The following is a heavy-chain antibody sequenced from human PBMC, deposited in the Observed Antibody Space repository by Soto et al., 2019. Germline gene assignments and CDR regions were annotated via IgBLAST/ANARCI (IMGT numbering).Heavy chain of an antibody. V-gene: IGHV3-30*18. Sequence: QVQLVESGGGVVQPGRSLRLSCAASGFTFSSYGMHWFRQGPGKGLEWVAVISYDGSNKYYADSVKGRFTIASDNSKNTLYLQMNSLRAEDTAVYYCAKVLGGHKILYYYYGMDVWGQGTTVTVSS. CDR3: AKVLGGHKILYYYYGMDV. J-gene: IGHJ6*02. CDR2: ISYDGSNK. D-gene: IGHD2-15*01. CDR1: GFTFSSYG.